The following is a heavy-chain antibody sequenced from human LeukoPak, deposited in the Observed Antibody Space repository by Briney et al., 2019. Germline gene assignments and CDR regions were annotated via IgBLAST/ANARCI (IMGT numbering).Heavy chain of an antibody. Sequence: ETLSLTCAVYGGSFSGYYWSWIRQPPGKGLEWIGEINHSGSTNYNPSLKSRVTISVDTSKNQFSLKLSSVTAADTAVYYCARGRVVAATAYYYYYMDVWGKGTTVTVSS. CDR2: INHSGST. CDR3: ARGRVVAATAYYYYYMDV. D-gene: IGHD2-15*01. J-gene: IGHJ6*03. CDR1: GGSFSGYY. V-gene: IGHV4-34*01.